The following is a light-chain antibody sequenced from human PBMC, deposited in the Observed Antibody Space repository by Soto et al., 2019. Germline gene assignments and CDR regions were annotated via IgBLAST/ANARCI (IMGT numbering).Light chain of an antibody. Sequence: EIVLTQSPGTLSLSPGQRATLSCRASQNIRSNYVAWYQQKPGQAPRLLIFGSSSTAPGIPDRFSASGSGTDFTLTISRLAPEDFAVYYCQQYGYEPLTFGGGNKVEI. CDR2: GSS. J-gene: IGKJ4*01. CDR1: QNIRSNY. CDR3: QQYGYEPLT. V-gene: IGKV3-20*01.